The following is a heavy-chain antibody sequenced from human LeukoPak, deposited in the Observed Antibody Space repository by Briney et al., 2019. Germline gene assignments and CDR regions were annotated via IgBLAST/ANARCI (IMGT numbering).Heavy chain of an antibody. CDR1: GFTFSGYG. CDR2: ISYDGNNK. D-gene: IGHD5-12*01. J-gene: IGHJ4*02. Sequence: GGSLRLSCAASGFTFSGYGMHWVRQAPGKGLEWVSVISYDGNNKYYADSVKGRFTISRDNSKNTLYLQMNSLRAEDTAVYYCAKSVASDAYWGQGTLVTVSS. CDR3: AKSVASDAY. V-gene: IGHV3-30*18.